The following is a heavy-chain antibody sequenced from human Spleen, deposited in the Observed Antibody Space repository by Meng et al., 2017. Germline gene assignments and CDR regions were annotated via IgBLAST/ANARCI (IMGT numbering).Heavy chain of an antibody. D-gene: IGHD3-10*01. V-gene: IGHV1-18*01. CDR3: ARGRWFGEFERNY. J-gene: IGHJ4*02. CDR2: ISTYTGDT. CDR1: GYTFTSYG. Sequence: ASVKVSCKTSGYTFTSYGISWVRQAPGQGLEWMGWISTYTGDTKYAQKVQGRVTMTRDKSTSTAYMELRSLRFDDTAVYYCARGRWFGEFERNYWGQGTLVTVS.